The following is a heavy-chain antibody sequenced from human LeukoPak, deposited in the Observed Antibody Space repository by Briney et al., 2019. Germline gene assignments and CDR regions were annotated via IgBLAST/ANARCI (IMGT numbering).Heavy chain of an antibody. CDR3: ARGRYPLGYCSSTSCYTNWFDP. Sequence: GASVKVSCKASGYTFTGYYMHWVRQAPGQGLEWMGWINPNSGGTNYAQKFQGRVTMTRDTSISTAYMELSRLRSDDTAVYYCARGRYPLGYCSSTSCYTNWFDPWGQGTLVTVSS. V-gene: IGHV1-2*02. CDR2: INPNSGGT. J-gene: IGHJ5*02. D-gene: IGHD2-2*01. CDR1: GYTFTGYY.